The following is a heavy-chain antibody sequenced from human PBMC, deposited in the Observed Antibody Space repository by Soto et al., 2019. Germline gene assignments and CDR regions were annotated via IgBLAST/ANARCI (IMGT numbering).Heavy chain of an antibody. D-gene: IGHD7-27*01. V-gene: IGHV3-33*01. CDR2: IWHDGGNK. CDR1: GFTFSNFV. J-gene: IGHJ4*02. CDR3: ARNGDGFDY. Sequence: QVRLVESGGGVVQPGRSLRLSCAASGFTFSNFVIHWVRQAPGKGLEWVAVIWHDGGNKYYADCVKGRFSISRDNFKNTLYLQMNSLRAEDTAFYYCARNGDGFDYWGQGTLVSVSS.